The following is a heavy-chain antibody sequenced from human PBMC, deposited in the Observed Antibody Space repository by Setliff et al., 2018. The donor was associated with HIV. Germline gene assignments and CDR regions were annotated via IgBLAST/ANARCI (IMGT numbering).Heavy chain of an antibody. CDR1: GGYISGSSHY. J-gene: IGHJ4*02. CDR3: ARLRYYDILTGYAFDY. D-gene: IGHD3-9*01. CDR2: ISYSENI. Sequence: SETLSLTCTVSGGYISGSSHYWGWIRQPPGKGLEWIGSISYSENIYYNPSLKSRVTISADTSKKQFSLKLSSVTAADTAVYYCARLRYYDILTGYAFDYWGQGTLFTVSS. V-gene: IGHV4-39*01.